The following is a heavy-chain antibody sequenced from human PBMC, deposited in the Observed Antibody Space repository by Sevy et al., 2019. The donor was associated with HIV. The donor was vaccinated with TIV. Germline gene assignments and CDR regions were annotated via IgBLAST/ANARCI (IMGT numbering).Heavy chain of an antibody. V-gene: IGHV3-21*01. J-gene: IGHJ4*02. CDR3: ARAREWITGTTNFFDY. CDR1: GFTFSSYS. CDR2: ISSSSSYI. Sequence: GGSLRLSCAASGFTFSSYSMNWVRQAPGKGLEWVSSISSSSSYIYYADSVKGRFTISRDNAKNSLYLQMNSLRAEDTAVYYCARAREWITGTTNFFDYWGQGTLVTVSS. D-gene: IGHD1-20*01.